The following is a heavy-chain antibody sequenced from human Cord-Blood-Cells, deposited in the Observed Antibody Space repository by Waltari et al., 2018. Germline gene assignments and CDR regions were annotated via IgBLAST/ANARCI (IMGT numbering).Heavy chain of an antibody. CDR3: ARGDVVVIAPDAFDI. V-gene: IGHV1-8*01. J-gene: IGHJ3*02. Sequence: QVQLVQSGAEVKKPGASVKVSCTASGYTFPSYDIHWVRQATGQGLEWMGWMNPNSGNTGYAQKFQGRVTMTRNTSISTAYMELSSLRSEDTAVYYCARGDVVVIAPDAFDIWGQGTMVTVSS. CDR1: GYTFPSYD. CDR2: MNPNSGNT. D-gene: IGHD2-21*01.